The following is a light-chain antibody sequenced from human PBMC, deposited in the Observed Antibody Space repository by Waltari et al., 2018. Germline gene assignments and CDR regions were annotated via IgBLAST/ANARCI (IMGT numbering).Light chain of an antibody. J-gene: IGLJ2*01. V-gene: IGLV3-1*01. CDR1: KLGDKY. Sequence: SYELTQPPSVSVSQGQTASITCSGDKLGDKYACWYQQKPGQSPLLVIYQDNKRPSGIPERFSGFNSGNTATLTISGTQTMDEADYYCQTWDRSTVVFGGGTKLTVL. CDR3: QTWDRSTVV. CDR2: QDN.